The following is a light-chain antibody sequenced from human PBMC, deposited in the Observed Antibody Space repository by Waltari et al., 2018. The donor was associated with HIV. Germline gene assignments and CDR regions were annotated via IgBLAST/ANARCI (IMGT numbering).Light chain of an antibody. Sequence: QSELTQPPSVSAAPGQRVTISCPGSSSNIGAGYDVPWYQTVRGKAHKVVIYGNSNRPSGVPDRFSGSKSGSSASLVITGLQSEDEADYYCQSYDSNLSGLFGGGTKVTVL. CDR1: SSNIGAGYD. CDR3: QSYDSNLSGL. CDR2: GNS. J-gene: IGLJ2*01. V-gene: IGLV1-40*01.